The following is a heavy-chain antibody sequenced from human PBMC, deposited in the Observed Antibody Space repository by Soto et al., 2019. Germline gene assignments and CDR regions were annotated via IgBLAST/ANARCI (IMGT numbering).Heavy chain of an antibody. CDR3: ARFNWYFDL. Sequence: VSGGTIGSFCVRRIRQPPGKGLEWIGYIYYSGSTNYNPSLKSRVTISVDTSKNQFSLKLSSVTAADTAVYYCARFNWYFDLWGRGTLVTVSS. V-gene: IGHV4-59*08. CDR1: GGTIGSFC. J-gene: IGHJ2*01. CDR2: IYYSGST.